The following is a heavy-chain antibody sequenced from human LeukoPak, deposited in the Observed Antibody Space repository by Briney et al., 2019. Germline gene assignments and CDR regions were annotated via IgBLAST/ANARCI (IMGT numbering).Heavy chain of an antibody. CDR3: AKRDGYNSNPLKD. D-gene: IGHD5-24*01. CDR1: GFTFSSYA. CDR2: ISGSGSST. J-gene: IGHJ4*02. Sequence: GGFLRLSCAASGFTFSSYAMSWVRQAPGKGLEWVSAISGSGSSTYYADSVKGRFTISRDNSKNTLYLQMNSLRAEDTALYYCAKRDGYNSNPLKDWGQGTLVTVSS. V-gene: IGHV3-23*01.